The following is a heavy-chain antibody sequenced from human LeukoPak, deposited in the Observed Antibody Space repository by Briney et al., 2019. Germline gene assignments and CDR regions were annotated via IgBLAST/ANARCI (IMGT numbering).Heavy chain of an antibody. CDR1: GFTFSSYS. V-gene: IGHV3-48*04. Sequence: GGSLRLSCAASGFTFSSYSMNWVRQAPGKGLEWVSYISSSSSLIYYADSVKGRFTISRDNTKKLLYLQMNSLRAEDTAVYYCAKLYGSGRYYKDDYWGQGTLVTVSS. CDR3: AKLYGSGRYYKDDY. CDR2: ISSSSSLI. J-gene: IGHJ4*02. D-gene: IGHD3-10*01.